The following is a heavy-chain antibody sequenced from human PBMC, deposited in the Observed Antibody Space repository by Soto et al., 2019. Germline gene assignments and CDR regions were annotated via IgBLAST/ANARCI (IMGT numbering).Heavy chain of an antibody. Sequence: TLSLTCAVYGGSFSGYYWSWIRQPPGKGLEWIGEINHSGSANYNPSLKSRLVMSVDTSKNQFSLRVTSVTAAHAAVYLCARARFVSWRTTSSGFDARGQRTTVTLSS. CDR3: ARARFVSWRTTSSGFDA. V-gene: IGHV4-34*01. D-gene: IGHD2-2*01. CDR1: GGSFSGYY. J-gene: IGHJ6*02. CDR2: INHSGSA.